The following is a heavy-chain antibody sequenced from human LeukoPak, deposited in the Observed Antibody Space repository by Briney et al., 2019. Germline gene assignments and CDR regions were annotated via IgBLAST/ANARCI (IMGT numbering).Heavy chain of an antibody. D-gene: IGHD2-15*01. CDR3: ARGYCSGGSCRRGLRNYFDY. Sequence: SETLSLTCAVYGGSFSGYYWSWIRQPPGKGLEWIGEINHSGSTNYNPSLKSRVTISVDTSKNQFSLKLSSVTAADTAVYYCARGYCSGGSCRRGLRNYFDYWGQGTLVTASS. CDR2: INHSGST. J-gene: IGHJ4*02. CDR1: GGSFSGYY. V-gene: IGHV4-34*01.